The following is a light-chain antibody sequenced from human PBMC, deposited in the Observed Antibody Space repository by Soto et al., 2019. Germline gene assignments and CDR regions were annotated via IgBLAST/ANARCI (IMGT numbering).Light chain of an antibody. J-gene: IGLJ1*01. CDR3: SSYTSSSTKV. CDR1: SSDVGAYNY. Sequence: QSALTQPASVSGSPGQSITISCTGTSSDVGAYNYVSWYQQHPGKAPKLMIYGVSYRPSGVSNRFSGSKSGNTASLTISGLQAEDEAHYYCSSYTSSSTKVFGTGTKVTVL. V-gene: IGLV2-14*01. CDR2: GVS.